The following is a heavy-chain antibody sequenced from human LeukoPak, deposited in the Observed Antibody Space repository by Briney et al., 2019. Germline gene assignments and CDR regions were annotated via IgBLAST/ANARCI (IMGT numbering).Heavy chain of an antibody. Sequence: GGSLRLSCAASGFTFSSYGMHWVRQAPGKGLEWVAVIWYDGSNKYYADSVKGRFTISRDNSKNTLYLQMNSLRSEDTAVYYCARDTLAPSATDLDYWGQGTLVTVSS. D-gene: IGHD5-12*01. CDR1: GFTFSSYG. V-gene: IGHV3-33*01. CDR2: IWYDGSNK. J-gene: IGHJ4*02. CDR3: ARDTLAPSATDLDY.